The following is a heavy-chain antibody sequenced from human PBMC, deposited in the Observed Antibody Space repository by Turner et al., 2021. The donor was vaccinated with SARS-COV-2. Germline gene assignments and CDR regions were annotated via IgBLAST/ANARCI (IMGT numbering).Heavy chain of an antibody. Sequence: QVQLVESGGGVVQPGRSLRLSCAASGFNFSSYGMHWVRQAPGKGLEWVAVIWYDGINKYYADSVKGRFTISRDISKNTLYLQMNSLRAEDTAVYYCARDHYYDSSGYTLDAFDIWGQGTMVTISS. CDR3: ARDHYYDSSGYTLDAFDI. CDR1: GFNFSSYG. J-gene: IGHJ3*02. CDR2: IWYDGINK. D-gene: IGHD3-22*01. V-gene: IGHV3-33*01.